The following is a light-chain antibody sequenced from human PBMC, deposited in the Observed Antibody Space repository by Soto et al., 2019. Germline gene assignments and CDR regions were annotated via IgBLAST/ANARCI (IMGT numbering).Light chain of an antibody. J-gene: IGLJ2*01. CDR1: SSDVGGYNY. CDR2: DVS. Sequence: QSVLTQPASVSGSPGQSITISCTGTSSDVGGYNYVSWYQHLPGKAPKLMIYDVSNRPSGVSNRFSGSKSGNTASLTISGPQAEDEADYYCSSYTSSSTVVFGGGTKLTVL. V-gene: IGLV2-14*03. CDR3: SSYTSSSTVV.